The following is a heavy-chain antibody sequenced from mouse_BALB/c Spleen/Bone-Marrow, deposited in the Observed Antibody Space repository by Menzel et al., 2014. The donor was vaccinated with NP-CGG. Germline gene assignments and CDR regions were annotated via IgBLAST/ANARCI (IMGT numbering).Heavy chain of an antibody. V-gene: IGHV1-7*01. J-gene: IGHJ3*01. CDR3: ARGGVTTDGFAY. Sequence: VQLQQSGAELAKPGASVKMSCKASGYTFTSYWMHWVKPRPGQGLEWIGYINPSTGYTEYNQKFKDKATLTADKSSSTAYMQLSSLTSEDSAVYYCARGGVTTDGFAYWGQGTLVTVSA. D-gene: IGHD1-1*01. CDR1: GYTFTSYW. CDR2: INPSTGYT.